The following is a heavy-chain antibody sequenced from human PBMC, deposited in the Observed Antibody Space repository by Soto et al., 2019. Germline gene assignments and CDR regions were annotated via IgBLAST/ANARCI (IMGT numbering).Heavy chain of an antibody. V-gene: IGHV1-3*01. D-gene: IGHD2-15*01. CDR3: ARGPGGPDGPGDY. J-gene: IGHJ4*02. CDR1: GYTFTSYA. Sequence: QVQLVQSGAEAKKPGASVKVSCKASGYTFTSYAMHWVRQAPGQRLEWMGWINAGNGNTKYSQKFQGRVTITRDTSASTAYMELSNLRSEDTAVYYCARGPGGPDGPGDYWGQGTLVTVSS. CDR2: INAGNGNT.